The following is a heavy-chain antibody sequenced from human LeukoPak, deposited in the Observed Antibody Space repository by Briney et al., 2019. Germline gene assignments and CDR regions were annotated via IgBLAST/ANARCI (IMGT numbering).Heavy chain of an antibody. V-gene: IGHV3-30*18. Sequence: GRSLRLSCAASGFTFSSYGMHWVRQAPGKGLEWVAVISYDGSNKYYADSVKGRFTISRDNSKNTLYLQMNSLRGEATAVYSYAKGWESSGWYYGMDVWGQGTTVTVSS. D-gene: IGHD6-19*01. CDR2: ISYDGSNK. J-gene: IGHJ6*02. CDR1: GFTFSSYG. CDR3: AKGWESSGWYYGMDV.